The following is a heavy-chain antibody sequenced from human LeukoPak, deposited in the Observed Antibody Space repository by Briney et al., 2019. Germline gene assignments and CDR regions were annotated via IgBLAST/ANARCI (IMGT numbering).Heavy chain of an antibody. CDR2: ISGSGGST. CDR3: AKTHGGYKKNKHLFDY. V-gene: IGHV3-23*01. J-gene: IGHJ4*02. D-gene: IGHD5-24*01. Sequence: GGSLRLSCAASGFTFSSYAMSWVRQAPGKGLEWVSAISGSGGSTYYADSVKGRFTISRDNSKNTLYLQMNSLRAEDTAVYYCAKTHGGYKKNKHLFDYWGQGTLVTVSS. CDR1: GFTFSSYA.